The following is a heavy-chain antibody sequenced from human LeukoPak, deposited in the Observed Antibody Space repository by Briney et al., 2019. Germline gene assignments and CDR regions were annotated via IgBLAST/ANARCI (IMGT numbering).Heavy chain of an antibody. Sequence: GGSLRLSCAASGFTFTSDSMNWVRQAPGKGLVWVSRINSDGSSTSYADSVKGRFTISRDNSKNTLYLQMNSLRAEDTAVYYCARPALEWLLYDAFDIWGQGTMVTVSS. V-gene: IGHV3-74*01. CDR2: INSDGSST. CDR1: GFTFTSDS. J-gene: IGHJ3*02. CDR3: ARPALEWLLYDAFDI. D-gene: IGHD3-3*01.